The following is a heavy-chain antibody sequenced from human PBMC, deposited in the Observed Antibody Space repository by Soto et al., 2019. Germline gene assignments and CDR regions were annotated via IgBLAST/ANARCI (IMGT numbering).Heavy chain of an antibody. CDR3: ARDPHEFWTSYWFDP. CDR2: ISAYDGKT. CDR1: GYTFTSYG. V-gene: IGHV1-18*01. Sequence: VASVKVSCKASGYTFTSYGINWVRQAPGQGLELMGWISAYDGKTTYAEKFQGRVTLTTDTSTSTAYMELRSLRSDDTAIYYCARDPHEFWTSYWFDPWGQGTPVTV. D-gene: IGHD3-3*01. J-gene: IGHJ5*02.